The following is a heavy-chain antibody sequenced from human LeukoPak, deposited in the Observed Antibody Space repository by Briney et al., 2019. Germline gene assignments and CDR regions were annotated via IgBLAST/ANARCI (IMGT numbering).Heavy chain of an antibody. V-gene: IGHV3-23*01. CDR1: GFTFSSYA. CDR3: ARETPRRGETRDGYR. J-gene: IGHJ4*02. CDR2: ISGSGGST. Sequence: GGSLRLSCAASGFTFSSYAMSWVRQALGKGLEWVSAISGSGGSTYYADSVKGRFTISRDNAKNSLYLQMNSLRAEDTAVYYCARETPRRGETRDGYRWGQGTLVTVSS. D-gene: IGHD5-24*01.